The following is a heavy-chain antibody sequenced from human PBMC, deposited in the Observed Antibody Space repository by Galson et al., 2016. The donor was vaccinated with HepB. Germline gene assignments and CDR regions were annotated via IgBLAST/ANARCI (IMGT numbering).Heavy chain of an antibody. CDR3: TRDHYYDSSGHLVYYGMDV. J-gene: IGHJ6*02. Sequence: SLRLSCAASGFTFRDYSMNWVRQAPGKGLDWVSYIGGSGTTIYYADSVKGRFTISRDNAKNLLYLQMHRLRDEDTALYYCTRDHYYDSSGHLVYYGMDVWGQGTTVTVSS. CDR1: GFTFRDYS. CDR2: IGGSGTTI. V-gene: IGHV3-48*03. D-gene: IGHD3-22*01.